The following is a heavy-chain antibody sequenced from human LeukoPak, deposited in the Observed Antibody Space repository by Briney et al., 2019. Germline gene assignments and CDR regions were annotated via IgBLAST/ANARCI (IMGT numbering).Heavy chain of an antibody. V-gene: IGHV4-34*01. CDR1: GFTFSSYS. J-gene: IGHJ4*02. D-gene: IGHD6-19*01. Sequence: PGGSLRLSCAASGFTFSSYSMNWVRQPPGKGLEWIGEIDHSGNTNYNPSLKSRVTISVDTSRNQFSLKMRSVTGADTAVYYCASPTRIAVDGLPHVDWGQGTLVTVSS. CDR3: ASPTRIAVDGLPHVD. CDR2: IDHSGNT.